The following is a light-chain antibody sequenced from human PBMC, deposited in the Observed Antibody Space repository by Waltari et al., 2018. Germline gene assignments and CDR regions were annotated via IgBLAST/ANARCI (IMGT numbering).Light chain of an antibody. CDR1: ALPTEY. Sequence: SYELTQSPSQSVSPGQTATITCSGDALPTEYVYWYQQKPGQAPVLIIYKDEERPPGIPERFSGSSSGRTATFTIGGVQAEGGADDYCQSADRSDTYYIFAAETKVTVL. CDR2: KDE. J-gene: IGLJ1*01. V-gene: IGLV3-25*03. CDR3: QSADRSDTYYI.